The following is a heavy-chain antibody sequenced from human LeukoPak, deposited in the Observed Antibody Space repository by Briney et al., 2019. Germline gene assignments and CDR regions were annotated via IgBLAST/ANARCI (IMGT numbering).Heavy chain of an antibody. J-gene: IGHJ3*02. D-gene: IGHD3-10*01. Sequence: GESLKISCKGSGYSFTSYWIGWVRQMPGKGLEWVGIIYPGDSDTRYSPSFQGQVTISADKSISTAYLQWSSLEASDSAMYYCATNTMFRGIHAFDIWGQGTMVTVSS. CDR2: IYPGDSDT. CDR3: ATNTMFRGIHAFDI. CDR1: GYSFTSYW. V-gene: IGHV5-51*01.